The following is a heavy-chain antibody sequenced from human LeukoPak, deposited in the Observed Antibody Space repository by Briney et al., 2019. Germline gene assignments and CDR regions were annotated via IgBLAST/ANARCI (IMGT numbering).Heavy chain of an antibody. Sequence: SETLSLTRTVSGGSINSYYWSWIRQPPGKGLECIGYIHYTGSTNYNPSLKSRVTISVDTSKSQFSLKLSSVTAADTAIYYCARGGYYGSGNDFRFDPWGQGTLVTVSS. D-gene: IGHD3-10*01. CDR3: ARGGYYGSGNDFRFDP. CDR1: GGSINSYY. V-gene: IGHV4-59*01. CDR2: IHYTGST. J-gene: IGHJ5*02.